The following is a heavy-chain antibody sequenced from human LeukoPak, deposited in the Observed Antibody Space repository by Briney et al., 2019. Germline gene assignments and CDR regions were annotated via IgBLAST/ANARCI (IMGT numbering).Heavy chain of an antibody. CDR2: IYYSGST. Sequence: PSETLSLTCTVSGGSISSYYWSWIRQPPGKGLEWIGYIYYSGSTNYNPSLKSRVTISVDTSKNQFSLKLSSVTAADTAVYYCARGGTAMVTLYYFDYWGQGTLVTVSS. J-gene: IGHJ4*02. CDR3: ARGGTAMVTLYYFDY. D-gene: IGHD5-18*01. CDR1: GGSISSYY. V-gene: IGHV4-59*01.